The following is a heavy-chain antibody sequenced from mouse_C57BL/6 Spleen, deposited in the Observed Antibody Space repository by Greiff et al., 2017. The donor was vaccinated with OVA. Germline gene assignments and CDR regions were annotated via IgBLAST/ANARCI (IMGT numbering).Heavy chain of an antibody. D-gene: IGHD4-1*01. Sequence: QVQLKQPGAELVMPGASVKLSCKASGYTFTSYWMHWVKQRPGQGLEWIGEIDPSDSYTNYNQKFKGKSTLTVDKSSSTAYMQLSSLTSEDSAVYYCARGGSKHWDNYFDYWGQGTTLTVSS. CDR1: GYTFTSYW. CDR2: IDPSDSYT. CDR3: ARGGSKHWDNYFDY. V-gene: IGHV1-69*01. J-gene: IGHJ2*01.